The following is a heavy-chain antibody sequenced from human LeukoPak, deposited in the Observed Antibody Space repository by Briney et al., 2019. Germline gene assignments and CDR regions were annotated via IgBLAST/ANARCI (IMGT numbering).Heavy chain of an antibody. J-gene: IGHJ4*02. Sequence: GGSLRLSCAASGFTVSTSYMSWVRQTPGKGLEWVSIIYGDETTYYPDSVKGRFTISRDNSKSTLYLQMNSLRAEDTALYYCARVLGASEDYLWGSFRFWGQGTLVTVSS. D-gene: IGHD3-16*02. CDR3: ARVLGASEDYLWGSFRF. CDR2: IYGDETT. V-gene: IGHV3-66*01. CDR1: GFTVSTSY.